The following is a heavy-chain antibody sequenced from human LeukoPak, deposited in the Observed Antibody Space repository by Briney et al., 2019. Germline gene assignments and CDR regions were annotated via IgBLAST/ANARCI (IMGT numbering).Heavy chain of an antibody. CDR2: IRYDGSNK. D-gene: IGHD3-10*01. CDR3: ARGRGYYGSGSWYYFDY. CDR1: GFTFSSYG. Sequence: PGGSLRLSCAASGFTFSSYGMHWVRQAPGKGLEWVAFIRYDGSNKYYADSVKGRFTISRDNSKNTLYLQMNSLRAEDTAVYYCARGRGYYGSGSWYYFDYRGQGTLVTVSS. V-gene: IGHV3-30*02. J-gene: IGHJ4*02.